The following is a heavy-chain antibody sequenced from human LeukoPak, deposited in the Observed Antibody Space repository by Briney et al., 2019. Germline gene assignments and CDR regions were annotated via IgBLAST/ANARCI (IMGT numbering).Heavy chain of an antibody. CDR1: GFTFNNYA. Sequence: GGSLRLSCASSGFTFNNYAMTWVRQAPGKGLEWVSSITASGGSTYCADSVKGRFTISRDNSKNTLYLQMSSLRAEDTAVYYCARDYPTSGIVTIFDYGGQGTLVTVSS. V-gene: IGHV3-23*01. J-gene: IGHJ4*02. D-gene: IGHD1-1*01. CDR2: ITASGGST. CDR3: ARDYPTSGIVTIFDY.